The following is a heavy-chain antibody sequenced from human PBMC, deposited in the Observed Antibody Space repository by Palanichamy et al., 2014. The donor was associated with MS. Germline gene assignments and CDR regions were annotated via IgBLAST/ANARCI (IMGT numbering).Heavy chain of an antibody. D-gene: IGHD3-10*01. CDR3: VTDRLEYSSSGFLNS. CDR1: GHTFNNFY. V-gene: IGHV1-46*02. CDR2: INPSGLST. J-gene: IGHJ5*02. Sequence: QVHLVQSGAELKKPGASVMVSCKSSGHTFNNFYVHWVRQAPGRGLEWMAKINPSGLSTSYAQRFHGRLAVTRESSTNTVSMDLTSLGPEDTATYFCVTDRLEYSSSGFLNSWGQGTLVAVSS.